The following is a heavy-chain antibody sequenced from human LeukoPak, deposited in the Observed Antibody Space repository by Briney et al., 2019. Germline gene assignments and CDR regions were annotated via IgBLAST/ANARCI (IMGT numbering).Heavy chain of an antibody. Sequence: SETLSLTCTLSGGSFTNYYSSWTRHPPGGGLDCIAHIYDSGSTKYNPSFQSRVTILLDTSTNQSSLKLTSVTAADTAVYYCARIATTRDFWNGHSYYVDVWGKGTTMTVSS. D-gene: IGHD3-3*01. CDR3: ARIATTRDFWNGHSYYVDV. CDR1: GGSFTNYY. V-gene: IGHV4-59*01. J-gene: IGHJ6*03. CDR2: IYDSGST.